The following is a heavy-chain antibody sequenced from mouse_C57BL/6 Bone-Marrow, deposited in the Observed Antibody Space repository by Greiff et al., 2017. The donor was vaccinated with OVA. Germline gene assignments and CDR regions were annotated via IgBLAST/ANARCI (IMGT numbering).Heavy chain of an antibody. V-gene: IGHV5-4*03. CDR2: ISDGGSYT. Sequence: EVNVVESGGGLVKPGGSLKLSCAASGFTFSSYAMSWVRQTPEKRLEWVATISDGGSYTYYPANVKGRFTISRVNAKNNLYLQMSQLKSEDTAVYYCARWLLLDYWGQGTTLTVSS. CDR3: ARWLLLDY. CDR1: GFTFSSYA. J-gene: IGHJ2*01. D-gene: IGHD2-3*01.